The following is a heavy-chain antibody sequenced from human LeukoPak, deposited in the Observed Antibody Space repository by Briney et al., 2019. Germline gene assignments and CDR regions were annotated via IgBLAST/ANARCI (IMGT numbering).Heavy chain of an antibody. CDR3: ARGTEYYDSSGYYYGPVAFDI. CDR1: GGSISSGGYS. V-gene: IGHV4-30-2*05. CDR2: IYYSGST. D-gene: IGHD3-22*01. Sequence: SQTLSLTCAVSGGSISSGGYSWSWIRQPPGKGLEWIGYIYYSGSTYYNPSLKSRVTISVDTSKNQFSLKLSSVTAADTAVYYCARGTEYYDSSGYYYGPVAFDIWGQGTMVTVSS. J-gene: IGHJ3*02.